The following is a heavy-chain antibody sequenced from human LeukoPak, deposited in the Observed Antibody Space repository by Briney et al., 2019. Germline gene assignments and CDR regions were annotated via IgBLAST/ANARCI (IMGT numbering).Heavy chain of an antibody. CDR1: GDTFIGYY. V-gene: IGHV1-2*02. CDR3: ARGTSSRIFGVVMPLDY. J-gene: IGHJ4*02. D-gene: IGHD3-3*02. Sequence: ASVKVSCKGSGDTFIGYYMHWLRHAPGQGLEWMGLINPNSGGTNYAQKFQGRVTMTRDTSISTAYMELSRLRSDDTAVYYCARGTSSRIFGVVMPLDYWGQGTLVTVSS. CDR2: INPNSGGT.